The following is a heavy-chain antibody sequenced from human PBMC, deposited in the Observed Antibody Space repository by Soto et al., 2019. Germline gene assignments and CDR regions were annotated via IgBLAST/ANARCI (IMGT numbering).Heavy chain of an antibody. Sequence: PGGTLSLSSAASEFPFSSYGIHWVHQAPGTGLEWVAVIWYDGSNKYYADSVKGRFTISRDNSKNTLYLQMNSLRAEDTAVYYCARDRDSVDSSGWSGAFDIWGQGTMVTVSS. CDR2: IWYDGSNK. CDR1: EFPFSSYG. J-gene: IGHJ3*02. V-gene: IGHV3-33*01. CDR3: ARDRDSVDSSGWSGAFDI. D-gene: IGHD6-19*01.